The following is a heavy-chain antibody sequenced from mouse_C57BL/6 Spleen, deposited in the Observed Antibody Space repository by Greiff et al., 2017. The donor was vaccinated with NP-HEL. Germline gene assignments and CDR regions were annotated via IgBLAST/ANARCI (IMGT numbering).Heavy chain of an antibody. V-gene: IGHV1-69*01. CDR1: GYTFTSYW. D-gene: IGHD1-1*01. CDR2: LDPSDSYT. J-gene: IGHJ1*03. Sequence: QVQLQQPGAELVMPGASVKLSCKASGYTFTSYWMHWVKQRPGQGLEWIGALDPSDSYTNYNQKFKGKSTLTVDKSSSTAYMQLSSLTSEDSAVYYCARGDYGSSLGVWGTGTTVTVSS. CDR3: ARGDYGSSLGV.